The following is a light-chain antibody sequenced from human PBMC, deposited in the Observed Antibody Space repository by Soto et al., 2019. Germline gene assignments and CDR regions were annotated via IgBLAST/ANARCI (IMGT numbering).Light chain of an antibody. CDR1: QSVRSN. V-gene: IGKV3-15*01. CDR3: QQYNDWPSLA. CDR2: AAS. Sequence: EIVMTQSPATLSVSPGERATLSCRASQSVRSNLAWYQQKPGQAPRLLIYAASTAATGVPARFSGSGSGTEFTLTISSLQSEDFAVYYCQQYNDWPSLAFGPGTKVDIK. J-gene: IGKJ3*01.